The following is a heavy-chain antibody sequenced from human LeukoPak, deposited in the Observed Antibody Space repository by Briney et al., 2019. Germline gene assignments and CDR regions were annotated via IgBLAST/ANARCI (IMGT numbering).Heavy chain of an antibody. J-gene: IGHJ4*02. Sequence: SETLSLTCSVSGGSISSGDYYWSWIRQPPGKGLEWIAYIYYSGSTYHNPSLKSRVTISVDTSKNQFSLKLSSVTAADTAVYYCARHLGYCTSTSCYRVFGYWGQGTLVTVSS. D-gene: IGHD2-2*01. CDR1: GGSISSGDYY. CDR3: ARHLGYCTSTSCYRVFGY. CDR2: IYYSGST. V-gene: IGHV4-30-4*08.